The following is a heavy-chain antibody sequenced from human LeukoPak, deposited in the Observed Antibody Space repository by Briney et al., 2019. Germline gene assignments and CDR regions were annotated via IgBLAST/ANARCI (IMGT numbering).Heavy chain of an antibody. V-gene: IGHV1-69*05. CDR1: GGTFSSYV. Sequence: RASVTVSCKASGGTFSSYVISWVRQAPGQGLEWMGGITPVFDTANYAQKFQGRVSITTDESTSTAYMELSSLRSEDTAVYYCAREITYYYDSSGRDGFHIWGQGTTVTVSS. CDR2: ITPVFDTA. D-gene: IGHD3-22*01. CDR3: AREITYYYDSSGRDGFHI. J-gene: IGHJ3*02.